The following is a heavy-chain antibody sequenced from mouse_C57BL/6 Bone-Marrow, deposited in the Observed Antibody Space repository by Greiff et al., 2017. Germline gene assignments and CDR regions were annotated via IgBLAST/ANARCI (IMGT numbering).Heavy chain of an antibody. CDR1: GFSLTSYG. J-gene: IGHJ2*01. V-gene: IGHV2-2*01. CDR3: ARSYYGSSYCDC. D-gene: IGHD1-1*01. Sequence: VQGVESGPGLVQPSQSLSITCTVSGFSLTSYGVHWVRQSPGKGLEWLGVIWSGGSTDYNAAFISRLINSKDNSNSQVCFRMNSLQADDTAINYCARSYYGSSYCDCWGQGTTLTVSS. CDR2: IWSGGST.